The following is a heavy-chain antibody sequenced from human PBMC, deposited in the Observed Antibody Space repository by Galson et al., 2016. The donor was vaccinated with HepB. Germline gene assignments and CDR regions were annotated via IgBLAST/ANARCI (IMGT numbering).Heavy chain of an antibody. CDR2: LYSSGKT. CDR3: ARQDFAGVYFDY. CDR1: GLSINSNY. J-gene: IGHJ4*02. Sequence: SLRLSCAVSGLSINSNYMTGVRQAPGKGLEAVSFLYSSGKTYYADPVKGRFTFSRDNSKNTLYLQMPSLTVDDTAVYYCARQDFAGVYFDYWGQGTLVTVSS. V-gene: IGHV3-66*04. D-gene: IGHD7-27*01.